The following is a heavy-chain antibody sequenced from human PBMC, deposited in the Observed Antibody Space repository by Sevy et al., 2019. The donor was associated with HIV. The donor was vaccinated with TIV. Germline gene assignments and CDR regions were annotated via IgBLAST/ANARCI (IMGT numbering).Heavy chain of an antibody. Sequence: SETLSLTCTVSGGSISTYYWSWIRQPPGKGLEWIGEISYTGTTNYNPSLQSRVTLSVDTSRNQFSLTLSSVTAAETAFYYCARQGTRGSYPIWGQGTLVTVSS. D-gene: IGHD1-26*01. CDR3: ARQGTRGSYPI. CDR2: ISYTGTT. CDR1: GGSISTYY. V-gene: IGHV4-59*08. J-gene: IGHJ4*02.